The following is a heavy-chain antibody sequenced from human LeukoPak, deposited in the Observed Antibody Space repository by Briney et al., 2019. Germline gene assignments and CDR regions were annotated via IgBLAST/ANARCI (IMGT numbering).Heavy chain of an antibody. CDR3: ASRSSIWSGYQDTLYYFDS. V-gene: IGHV4-59*01. CDR2: IYYGGST. D-gene: IGHD3-3*01. Sequence: KPSETLSLTCTVSGGSISSYYWSWIRQPPGKRLEWIGHIYYGGSTNYNPSLKSRVTISVDTSKNQFSLKLSSVTAADTAVYYCASRSSIWSGYQDTLYYFDSWGQGTLVTVSS. J-gene: IGHJ4*02. CDR1: GGSISSYY.